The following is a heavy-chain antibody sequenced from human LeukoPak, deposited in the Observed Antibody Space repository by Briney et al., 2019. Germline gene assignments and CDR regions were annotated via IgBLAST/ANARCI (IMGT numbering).Heavy chain of an antibody. CDR3: ARDVRNREDL. CDR2: IWYDGSKK. CDR1: GFSFRTYG. V-gene: IGHV3-33*01. Sequence: PRGSLRLSCTAPGFSFRTYGCHWVRQAPRKGMERGGVIWYDGSKKYYADSVEGRFTIFRDESKDTVYLEMNSLRAEDKAVYYCARDVRNREDLWGTGTTVTVYS. J-gene: IGHJ6*04.